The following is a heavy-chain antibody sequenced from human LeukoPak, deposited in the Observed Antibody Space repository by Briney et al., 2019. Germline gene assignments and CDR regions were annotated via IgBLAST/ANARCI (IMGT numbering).Heavy chain of an antibody. CDR2: IYYSGST. V-gene: IGHV4-59*13. J-gene: IGHJ4*02. Sequence: SETLSLTCTVSGGSISSYYWSWIRQPPGKGLEWIGYIYYSGSTNYSPSLKSRVTISVDTSKNQFSLKLSSVTAADTAVYYCARHSSGRWDVDYWGQGTLVTVSS. CDR1: GGSISSYY. CDR3: ARHSSGRWDVDY. D-gene: IGHD3-22*01.